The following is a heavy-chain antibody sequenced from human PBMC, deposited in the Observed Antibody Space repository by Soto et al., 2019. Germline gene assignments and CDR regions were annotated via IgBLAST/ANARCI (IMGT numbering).Heavy chain of an antibody. CDR3: ARDLGIGAAGRGYYYYYGMDV. J-gene: IGHJ6*02. D-gene: IGHD6-13*01. Sequence: EVQLVESGGGLVQPGGSLRLSCAAYGFTFSSYWMSWVRQAPGEGREWVANIKQDGSEKYYEDSVQGRFTISRDNAKNSLSLQMHSLRAEDAAVYYCARDLGIGAAGRGYYYYYGMDVWGQGTTVTVSS. CDR1: GFTFSSYW. CDR2: IKQDGSEK. V-gene: IGHV3-7*03.